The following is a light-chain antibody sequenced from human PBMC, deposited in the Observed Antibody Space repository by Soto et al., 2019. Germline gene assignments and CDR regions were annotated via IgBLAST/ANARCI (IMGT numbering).Light chain of an antibody. V-gene: IGLV2-8*01. J-gene: IGLJ2*01. CDR2: DVT. CDR3: CSYASTHRLV. CDR1: SSDVGGYNS. Sequence: QSALTQPASASGSPGQSVTISCTGTSSDVGGYNSVSWYQQHPGKTPKLMIYDVTKRPSGVPDRFSGSKSGNTASLTVSGLEDEAEYDYCCCSYASTHRLVFGGGTKVTVL.